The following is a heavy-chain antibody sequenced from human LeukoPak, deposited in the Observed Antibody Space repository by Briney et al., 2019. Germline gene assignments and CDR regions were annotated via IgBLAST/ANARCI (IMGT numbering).Heavy chain of an antibody. CDR2: ISSSSSYI. V-gene: IGHV3-21*01. D-gene: IGHD6-13*01. CDR1: GFTFSSYG. CDR3: ARAPKYSSSWMDV. Sequence: GVTLRLSCAASGFTFSSYGMSWVRQAPGKGLEWVSSISSSSSYIYYADSVKGRFTISRDNAKNSLYLQMNSLRAEDTAVYYCARAPKYSSSWMDVWGKGTTVTISS. J-gene: IGHJ6*04.